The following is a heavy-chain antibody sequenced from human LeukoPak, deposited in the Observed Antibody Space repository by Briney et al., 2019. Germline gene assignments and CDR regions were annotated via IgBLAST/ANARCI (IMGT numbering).Heavy chain of an antibody. CDR3: ARATGGYSYGYSH. D-gene: IGHD5-18*01. Sequence: GASVKVSCKASGYTFTSYGISWVRQAPGQGLEWMGRIIPILGIANYAQKFQGRVTITADKSTSTAYMELSSLRSEDTAVYYCARATGGYSYGYSHWGQGTLVTVSS. CDR2: IIPILGIA. CDR1: GYTFTSYG. J-gene: IGHJ4*02. V-gene: IGHV1-69*04.